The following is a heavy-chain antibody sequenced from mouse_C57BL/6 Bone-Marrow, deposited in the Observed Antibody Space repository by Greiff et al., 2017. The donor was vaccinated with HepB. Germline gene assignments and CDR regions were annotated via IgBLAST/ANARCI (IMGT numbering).Heavy chain of an antibody. V-gene: IGHV14-4*01. Sequence: EVQLQQSGAELVRPGASVKLSCTASGFNIKDDYMHWVKQRPEQGLEWIGWIDPENGDTEYASKFQGKATITADTSSNTAYLQLSSLTSEDTAVYYCIRMTTVVAHLLNFDVWGTGTTVTVSS. D-gene: IGHD1-1*01. J-gene: IGHJ1*03. CDR2: IDPENGDT. CDR3: IRMTTVVAHLLNFDV. CDR1: GFNIKDDY.